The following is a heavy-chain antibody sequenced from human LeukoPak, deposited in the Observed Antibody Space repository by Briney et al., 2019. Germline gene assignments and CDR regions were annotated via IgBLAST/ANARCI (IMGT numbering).Heavy chain of an antibody. V-gene: IGHV3-21*01. Sequence: GETLRLSCAASGFTFSSHGMNWVRQAPGKGLEWVSGITGSGGNRYYADSVKGRFTISRDNAKNSLYLQMNSLRDEDTAVYYCARGDDSSGYYFSRAYNWLDPWGQGTLVTVSS. CDR2: ITGSGGNR. CDR3: ARGDDSSGYYFSRAYNWLDP. J-gene: IGHJ5*02. D-gene: IGHD3-22*01. CDR1: GFTFSSHG.